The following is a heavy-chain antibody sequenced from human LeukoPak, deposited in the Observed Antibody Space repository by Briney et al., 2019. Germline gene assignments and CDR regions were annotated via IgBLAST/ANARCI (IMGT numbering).Heavy chain of an antibody. CDR2: IYYSGST. J-gene: IGHJ4*02. CDR3: ARRGIAAAGMKAIDY. V-gene: IGHV4-39*01. D-gene: IGHD6-13*01. CDR1: GGSISSSSYY. Sequence: PSETLSLTCTVSGGSISSSSYYWGWIRQPPGKGLEWIGSIYYSGSTYYNPSLKGRVTISVDTSKNQFSLKLSSVTAADTAVYYCARRGIAAAGMKAIDYWGQGTLVTVSS.